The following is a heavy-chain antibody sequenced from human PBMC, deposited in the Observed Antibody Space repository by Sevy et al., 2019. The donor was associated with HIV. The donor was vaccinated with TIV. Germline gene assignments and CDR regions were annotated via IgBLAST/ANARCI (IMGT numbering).Heavy chain of an antibody. Sequence: ASVKVSCKASGYIFTGYYMHWVRQAPGQGLEWMGWIGPNSGGKNYAQKFQGRVTMTRDTSIITAYMELSSLRSDDTAVYYCARVGDITMIESWFDPWGQGTLVTVSS. CDR1: GYIFTGYY. CDR2: IGPNSGGK. J-gene: IGHJ5*02. V-gene: IGHV1-2*02. D-gene: IGHD3-22*01. CDR3: ARVGDITMIESWFDP.